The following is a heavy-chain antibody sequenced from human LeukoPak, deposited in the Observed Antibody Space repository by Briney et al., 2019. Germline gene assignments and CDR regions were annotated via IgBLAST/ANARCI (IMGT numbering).Heavy chain of an antibody. CDR2: IYYSGST. D-gene: IGHD3-10*01. CDR1: GYSISSGYY. V-gene: IGHV4-61*01. J-gene: IGHJ4*02. CDR3: ARGGWTMVRGPFDY. Sequence: PSETLSLTCTVSGYSISSGYYWGWIRQPPGKGLEWIGYIYYSGSTNYNPSLKSRVTISVDTSKNQFSLKLSSVTAADTAVYYCARGGWTMVRGPFDYWGQGTLVTVSS.